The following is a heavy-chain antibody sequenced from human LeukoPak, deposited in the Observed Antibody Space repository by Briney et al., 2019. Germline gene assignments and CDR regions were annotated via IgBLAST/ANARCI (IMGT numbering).Heavy chain of an antibody. J-gene: IGHJ4*02. CDR2: INHSGST. D-gene: IGHD3-10*01. V-gene: IGHV4-34*01. Sequence: SETLSLTCAVYGGSFSGYYWSWIRQPPGKGLEWIGEINHSGSTNYNPSLKSRVTISVDTSKNQLSLKLSSVTAADTAVYYCARSAVLLWFGELVRRQNFDYWGQGTLVTVSS. CDR1: GGSFSGYY. CDR3: ARSAVLLWFGELVRRQNFDY.